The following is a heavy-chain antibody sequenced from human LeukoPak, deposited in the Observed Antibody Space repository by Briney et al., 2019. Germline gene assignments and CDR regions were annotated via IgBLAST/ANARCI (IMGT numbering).Heavy chain of an antibody. D-gene: IGHD3-22*01. CDR2: MNPNSGNT. CDR1: GYIFTSYD. CDR3: ARVLGYDSSGYYYLDAFDI. J-gene: IGHJ3*02. V-gene: IGHV1-8*01. Sequence: ASVKVSCKASGYIFTSYDINWVRQATGQGLEWMGWMNPNSGNTGYAQKFQGRVTMTRNTSISTAYMELSSLRSEDTAVYYCARVLGYDSSGYYYLDAFDIWGQGTMVTVSS.